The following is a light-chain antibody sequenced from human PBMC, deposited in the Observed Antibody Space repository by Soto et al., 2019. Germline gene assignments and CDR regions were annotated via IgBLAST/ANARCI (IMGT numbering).Light chain of an antibody. CDR2: EVS. CDR1: SSDVGTYNF. J-gene: IGLJ1*01. V-gene: IGLV2-8*01. CDR3: SSYADANNYV. Sequence: QSVLTQPPSSCVSTGQPATISCNETSSDVGTYNFVSWYQQHPGKAPKLMVYEVSMRPSGVPDRFSGSKSGNTASLTVSGLQAEDEADYFCSSYADANNYVFGTGTKVTVL.